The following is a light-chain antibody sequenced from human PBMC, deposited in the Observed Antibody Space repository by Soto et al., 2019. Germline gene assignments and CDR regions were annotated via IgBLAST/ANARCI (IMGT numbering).Light chain of an antibody. J-gene: IGKJ4*01. CDR2: AAS. Sequence: DIQMTQSPSSLSASVGDRVTITCRASQSISTYLHWYQQKPGTAPKLLIYAASSLQSGVPSRFSGSGSGTDFTLTISSLQPEDSATYYCQQLKSYPLTFGGGTKVEIK. CDR3: QQLKSYPLT. CDR1: QSISTY. V-gene: IGKV1-39*01.